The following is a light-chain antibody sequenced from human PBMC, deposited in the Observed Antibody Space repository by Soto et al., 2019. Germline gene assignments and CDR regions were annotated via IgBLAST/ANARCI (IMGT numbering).Light chain of an antibody. Sequence: SPSTGTLSLSPGRGATLCCMVGYSVSSSYLAWYQQKPGQAPRLLIYDASNRATGIPARFSGSGSGTDFTLTISSLEPEDFAVYYCQQRSNWPITFGQGTRLEIK. CDR2: DAS. CDR3: QQRSNWPIT. V-gene: IGKV3D-20*02. CDR1: YSVSSSY. J-gene: IGKJ5*01.